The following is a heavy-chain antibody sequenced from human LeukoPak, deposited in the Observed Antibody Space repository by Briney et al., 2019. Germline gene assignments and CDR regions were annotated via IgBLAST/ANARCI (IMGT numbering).Heavy chain of an antibody. Sequence: PGGSLRLSCAASGFTFTNAWMTWVRQAPGKGLEWVGLIKSKTDGGTADYAVPVKGRFTISRDDSKTTLYLQMNSLKAEDTAVYYCTTGAWIQLWLADYWGRGTLVTVSS. D-gene: IGHD5-18*01. CDR1: GFTFTNAW. CDR2: IKSKTDGGTA. J-gene: IGHJ4*02. V-gene: IGHV3-15*01. CDR3: TTGAWIQLWLADY.